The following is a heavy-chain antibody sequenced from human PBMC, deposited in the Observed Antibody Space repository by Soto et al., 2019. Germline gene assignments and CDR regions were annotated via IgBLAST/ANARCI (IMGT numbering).Heavy chain of an antibody. V-gene: IGHV5-51*01. D-gene: IGHD2-15*01. CDR3: ARQDIVAAPVRGVYFDC. CDR1: GYRFARHW. Sequence: SCKADGYRFARHWIDGVSQVPERCLEGVAIIYPADSDDRYSPSFRGRGTISVDIYINTVYLQWRSLRASDTAIYFCARQDIVAAPVRGVYFDCWGEGARV. CDR2: IYPADSDD. J-gene: IGHJ4*02.